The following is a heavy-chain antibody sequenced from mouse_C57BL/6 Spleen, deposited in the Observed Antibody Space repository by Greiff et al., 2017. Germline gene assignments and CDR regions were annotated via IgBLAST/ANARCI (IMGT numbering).Heavy chain of an antibody. CDR2: INPSSGYT. V-gene: IGHV1-7*01. Sequence: VQLQQSGAELAKPGASVKLSCKASGYTFTSYWMHWVKQRPGQGLEWIGYINPSSGYTKYNQKFKDKATLPADKSSSTAYMQLSSLTYEDSAVYNCARGDWGFDYWGQGTTLTVSS. CDR1: GYTFTSYW. D-gene: IGHD4-1*01. J-gene: IGHJ2*01. CDR3: ARGDWGFDY.